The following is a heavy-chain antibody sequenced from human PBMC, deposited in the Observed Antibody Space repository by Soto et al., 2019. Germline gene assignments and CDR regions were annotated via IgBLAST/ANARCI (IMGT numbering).Heavy chain of an antibody. CDR3: ARLGIAAAVPEFDY. Sequence: PSETLSLTCTVSGGSISSGDYSWSWIRQPPGKGLEWIGYIYYSGSTYYNPSLKSRVTISVDTSKNQFSLKLSSVTAADTAVYYCARLGIAAAVPEFDYWGQGTLVTVS. J-gene: IGHJ4*02. CDR1: GGSISSGDYS. CDR2: IYYSGST. D-gene: IGHD6-13*01. V-gene: IGHV4-30-4*01.